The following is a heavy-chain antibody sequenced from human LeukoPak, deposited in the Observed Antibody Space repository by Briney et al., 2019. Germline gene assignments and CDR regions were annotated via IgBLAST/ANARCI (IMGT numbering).Heavy chain of an antibody. Sequence: GASVKVSCKASGYTFTGYYMHLVRQAPGQGLEWMGWINPNSGGTNYAQKFQGRVTMTRDTSISTAYMELSRLRSDDTAVYYCARGYYYYGSGSSHDDYWGQGTLVTVSS. D-gene: IGHD3-10*01. J-gene: IGHJ4*02. CDR2: INPNSGGT. CDR3: ARGYYYYGSGSSHDDY. CDR1: GYTFTGYY. V-gene: IGHV1-2*02.